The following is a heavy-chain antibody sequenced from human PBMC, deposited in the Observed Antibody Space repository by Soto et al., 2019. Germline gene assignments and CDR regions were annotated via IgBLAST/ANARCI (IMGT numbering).Heavy chain of an antibody. CDR3: ARFHGSSSFASYYYYYGMDV. CDR2: IIPIFGTA. Sequence: RASVKVSCKASGGTFSSYAISWVRQAPGQGLEWMGGIIPIFGTANYAQKFQGRVTITADESTSTAYMELSSLRSEDTAVYYCARFHGSSSFASYYYYYGMDVWGQGTTVTVSS. D-gene: IGHD6-6*01. CDR1: GGTFSSYA. V-gene: IGHV1-69*13. J-gene: IGHJ6*02.